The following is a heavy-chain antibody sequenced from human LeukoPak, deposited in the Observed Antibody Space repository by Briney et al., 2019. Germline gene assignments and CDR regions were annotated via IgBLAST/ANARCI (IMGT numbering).Heavy chain of an antibody. CDR1: GGSISSGGYY. CDR2: IYNSGST. Sequence: PSETLSLTCTVSGGSISSGGYYWSWIRQHPGKGLEWIGYIYNSGSTYYNPSLKSRVNISGDTSKNQFSLNLSSETAADTAIYYCARAGTRVGSFDYWGQGTLGTVSS. CDR3: ARAGTRVGSFDY. D-gene: IGHD4-23*01. V-gene: IGHV4-31*03. J-gene: IGHJ4*02.